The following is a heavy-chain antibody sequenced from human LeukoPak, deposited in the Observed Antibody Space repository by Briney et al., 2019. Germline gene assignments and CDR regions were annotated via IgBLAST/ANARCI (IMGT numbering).Heavy chain of an antibody. D-gene: IGHD3-10*01. J-gene: IGHJ4*02. V-gene: IGHV3-23*01. CDR2: ISGSGVDT. CDR1: GLSFSTYA. Sequence: GGSLRLSCAASGLSFSTYAMSWVRQAPGKGLEWVAGISGSGVDTHYAGSVNGRFRISRDNSANALYLQMNSLREEDTALYYCASGTYRLGDYWGQGTQVAVSP. CDR3: ASGTYRLGDY.